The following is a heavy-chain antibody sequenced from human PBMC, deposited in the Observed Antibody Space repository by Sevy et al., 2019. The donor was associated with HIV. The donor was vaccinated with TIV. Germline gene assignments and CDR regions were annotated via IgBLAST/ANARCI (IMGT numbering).Heavy chain of an antibody. D-gene: IGHD6-19*01. CDR3: AGPKLTYINGWHYLDY. Sequence: SETLSLTCTVSGASISSSGYYWGWIRQPPGKGLEWIASINYSGTTFYNPSLKSRVTISADTSKNQFSLRLSSVTAADSSIYFCAGPKLTYINGWHYLDYWGQGTVVTVSS. CDR1: GASISSSGYY. J-gene: IGHJ4*02. V-gene: IGHV4-39*01. CDR2: INYSGTT.